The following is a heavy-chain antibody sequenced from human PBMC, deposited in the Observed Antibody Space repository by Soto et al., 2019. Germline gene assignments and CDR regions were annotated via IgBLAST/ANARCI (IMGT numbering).Heavy chain of an antibody. V-gene: IGHV3-53*01. J-gene: IGHJ4*02. Sequence: GGSLRLSCAASGFAVSSNYMTWVRQAPGRGLEWLSVINNIGTTHYADSVRGRFSISRDDSKNTLSLQMSFLRAEDTAVYYCARGPSGYADYWGQGTRVTVSS. CDR2: INNIGTT. CDR3: ARGPSGYADY. D-gene: IGHD5-18*01. CDR1: GFAVSSNY.